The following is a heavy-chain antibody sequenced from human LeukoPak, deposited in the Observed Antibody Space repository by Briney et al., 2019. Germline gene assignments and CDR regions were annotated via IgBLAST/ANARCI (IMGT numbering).Heavy chain of an antibody. D-gene: IGHD3-22*01. J-gene: IGHJ6*02. CDR1: GYTFTSYA. V-gene: IGHV1-69*13. CDR2: IIPIFGTA. Sequence: SVKVSCKASGYTFTSYAISWVRQAPGQGLEWMGGIIPIFGTANYAQKFQGRVTITADESTSTAYMELSSLRSEDTAVYYCARSLHTMIVVVTTYYYGMDVWGQGTTVTVSS. CDR3: ARSLHTMIVVVTTYYYGMDV.